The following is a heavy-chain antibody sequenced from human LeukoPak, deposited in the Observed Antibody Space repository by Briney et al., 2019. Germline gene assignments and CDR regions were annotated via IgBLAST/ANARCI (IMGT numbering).Heavy chain of an antibody. D-gene: IGHD2-2*01. CDR1: GFTLSSYG. CDR3: AKSGTSWVVHFDY. J-gene: IGHJ4*02. CDR2: IRYDGSNK. Sequence: GGSLRLSCAASGFTLSSYGMHWVRQAPGKGLEWVAFIRYDGSNKYYADSVKGRFTISRDNSKNTLYLQMNSLRAEDTAVYYCAKSGTSWVVHFDYWGQGTLVTVSS. V-gene: IGHV3-30*02.